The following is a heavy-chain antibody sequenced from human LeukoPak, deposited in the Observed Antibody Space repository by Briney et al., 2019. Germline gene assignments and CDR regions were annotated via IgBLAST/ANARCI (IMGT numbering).Heavy chain of an antibody. Sequence: QAGGSLRLSCAASGFTFSSYGMHWVRQAPGKGLEWVAVIWYGGSNKYYADSVKGRFTISRDNSKNTLYLQMNSLRAEDTAVYYCATISGELLDYWGQGTLVTVSS. J-gene: IGHJ4*02. D-gene: IGHD3-10*02. CDR2: IWYGGSNK. CDR1: GFTFSSYG. CDR3: ATISGELLDY. V-gene: IGHV3-33*08.